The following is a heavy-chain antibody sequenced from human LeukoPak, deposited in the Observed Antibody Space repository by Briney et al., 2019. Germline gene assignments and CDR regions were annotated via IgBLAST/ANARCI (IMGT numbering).Heavy chain of an antibody. D-gene: IGHD3-9*01. CDR2: ISSSSSYI. CDR3: ASSLKTYYDILTVDY. V-gene: IGHV3-21*01. CDR1: GFTFSSYS. J-gene: IGHJ4*02. Sequence: GGSLRLSCAASGFTFSSYSMNWVRQAPGKGLEWVSSISSSSSYIYYADSVKGRFTISRDNAKNSLYLQMNSLRAEDTAVYYCASSLKTYYDILTVDYWGQGTLVTVSS.